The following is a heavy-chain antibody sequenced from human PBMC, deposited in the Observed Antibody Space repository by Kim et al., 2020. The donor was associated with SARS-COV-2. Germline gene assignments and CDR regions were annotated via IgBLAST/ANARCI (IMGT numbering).Heavy chain of an antibody. CDR3: ARGSRDIVVVTREDDFDY. Sequence: SETLSLTCAVYGGSFSGYYWSWIRQPPGKGLEWIGEINHSGSTNYNPSLKSRVTISVDTSKNQFSRKLSSVTAADTAVYYCARGSRDIVVVTREDDFDYWGQGTLVTVSS. J-gene: IGHJ4*02. V-gene: IGHV4-34*01. D-gene: IGHD2-21*02. CDR2: INHSGST. CDR1: GGSFSGYY.